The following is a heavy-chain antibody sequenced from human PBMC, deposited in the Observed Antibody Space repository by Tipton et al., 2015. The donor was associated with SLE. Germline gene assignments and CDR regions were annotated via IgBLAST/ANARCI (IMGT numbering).Heavy chain of an antibody. J-gene: IGHJ4*02. CDR3: ARVVSGSLDY. Sequence: TLSLTCTVSGGSISSTIYYWGWIRQPPGKGLEWIGSFYYSRSTYYNPSLKSRVTISVDTSKNQFSLRLKSVTAADTAVYYCARVVSGSLDYWGQGTLVTVSS. CDR2: FYYSRST. V-gene: IGHV4-39*07. D-gene: IGHD3-3*01. CDR1: GGSISSTIYY.